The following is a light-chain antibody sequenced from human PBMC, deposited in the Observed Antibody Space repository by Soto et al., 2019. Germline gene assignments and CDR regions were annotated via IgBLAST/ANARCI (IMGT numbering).Light chain of an antibody. CDR2: DAV. CDR1: QNINTW. J-gene: IGKJ2*01. Sequence: DIQMTQSPSTLSASVGDAVIITCRASQNINTWLAWYQQKPGKAPNLLIYDAVNLQSGVPLRFSGSGSGTDFTLTISSLQPDAFATYYCQQHDRDWYTFGQGTRLAI. V-gene: IGKV1-5*01. CDR3: QQHDRDWYT.